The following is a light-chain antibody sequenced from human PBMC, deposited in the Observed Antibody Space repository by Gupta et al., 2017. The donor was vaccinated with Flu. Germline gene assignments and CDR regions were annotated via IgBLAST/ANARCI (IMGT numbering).Light chain of an antibody. CDR3: AAGDDSLRML. CDR2: RND. J-gene: IGLJ2*01. Sequence: SLLTHPPSASGPPVPMVTISSSGSSSNRGRNYVYWYQQFPGTAPKLLIYRNDQRPAGVPDRFSGSKAGTAASLAISGHRAEDEADYYCAAGDDSLRMLFGGGTKLTVL. V-gene: IGLV1-47*01. CDR1: SSNRGRNY.